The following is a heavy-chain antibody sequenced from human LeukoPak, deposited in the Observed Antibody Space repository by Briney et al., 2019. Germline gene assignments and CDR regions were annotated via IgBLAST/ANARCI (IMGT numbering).Heavy chain of an antibody. CDR2: INHSGST. D-gene: IGHD3-22*01. Sequence: SGTLSLTCAVYGGSFSGYYWSWIRQPPGKGLEWIGEINHSGSTNYNPSLKSRVTISVDTSKNQFSLKLSSVTAADTAVYYCARSADYYDSSGYSLTYYFDYWGQGTLVTVSS. CDR1: GGSFSGYY. CDR3: ARSADYYDSSGYSLTYYFDY. J-gene: IGHJ4*02. V-gene: IGHV4-34*01.